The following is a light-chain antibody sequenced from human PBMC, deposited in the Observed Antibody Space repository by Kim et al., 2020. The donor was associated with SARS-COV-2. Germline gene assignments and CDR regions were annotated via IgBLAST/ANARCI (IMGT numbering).Light chain of an antibody. CDR3: QQRGN. CDR2: DAS. J-gene: IGKJ5*01. Sequence: ATPVLSPGQGGPLSCRASQSVATYLAWYQQRPGQAPRLLIYDASKRATGIPARFRGSGSGTDFTLTIGTLEPEDSAVYYCQQRGNFGQGTRLEIK. CDR1: QSVATY. V-gene: IGKV3-11*01.